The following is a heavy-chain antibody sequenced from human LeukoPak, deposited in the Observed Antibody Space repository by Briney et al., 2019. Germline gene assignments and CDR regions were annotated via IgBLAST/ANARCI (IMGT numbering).Heavy chain of an antibody. V-gene: IGHV3-23*01. Sequence: GGSLRLSCAVSGFTFSSYAMNWVRQAPGKGLEWVSGISGSGAGTYYADSVKGRFTVSRDNSKNTLYLQMNSLRAEDTAVYYCAKDWARDSGYGRKHDYWGQGTLVTVSS. J-gene: IGHJ4*02. CDR3: AKDWARDSGYGRKHDY. D-gene: IGHD5-12*01. CDR2: ISGSGAGT. CDR1: GFTFSSYA.